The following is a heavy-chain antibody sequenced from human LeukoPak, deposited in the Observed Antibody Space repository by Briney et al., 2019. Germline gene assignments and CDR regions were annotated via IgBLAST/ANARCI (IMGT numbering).Heavy chain of an antibody. J-gene: IGHJ4*02. Sequence: GGSLRLSCAASGFTFSNAWMSWVRQAPGKGLEWVGRIKSKTDGGTTDYAAPVKGRFTISRDDSKNTLYLQMNSPKTEDTAVYYCTRYDFWSGSNDYWGQGTLVTVSS. V-gene: IGHV3-15*01. CDR3: TRYDFWSGSNDY. CDR1: GFTFSNAW. D-gene: IGHD3-3*01. CDR2: IKSKTDGGTT.